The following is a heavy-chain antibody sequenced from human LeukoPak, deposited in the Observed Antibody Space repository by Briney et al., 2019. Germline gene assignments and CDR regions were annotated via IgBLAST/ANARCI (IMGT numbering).Heavy chain of an antibody. CDR2: IYYSGST. V-gene: IGHV4-59*08. CDR1: GGSISSYY. Sequence: SETLSLTCTVSGGSISSYYWSCIRQPPGKGLEWIGYIYYSGSTNYNPSLKSRVTISVDTSKNQFSLKLSSVTAADTAVYYCARHSSSWSHFDYWGQGTLVTVSS. J-gene: IGHJ4*02. D-gene: IGHD6-13*01. CDR3: ARHSSSWSHFDY.